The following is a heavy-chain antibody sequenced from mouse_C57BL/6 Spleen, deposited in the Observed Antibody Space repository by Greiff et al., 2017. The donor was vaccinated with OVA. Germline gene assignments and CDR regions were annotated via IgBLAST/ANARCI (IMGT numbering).Heavy chain of an antibody. J-gene: IGHJ4*01. Sequence: EVQGVESGEGLVKPGGSLKLSCAASGFTFSSYAMSWVRQTPEKRLEWVAYISSGGDYIYYADTVKGRFTISRDNARNTLYLQMSSLKSENTALYYCTRGFSDGYSYDALDYWGLGNSVTVSS. V-gene: IGHV5-9-1*02. CDR1: GFTFSSYA. CDR2: ISSGGDYI. CDR3: TRGFSDGYSYDALDY. D-gene: IGHD2-3*01.